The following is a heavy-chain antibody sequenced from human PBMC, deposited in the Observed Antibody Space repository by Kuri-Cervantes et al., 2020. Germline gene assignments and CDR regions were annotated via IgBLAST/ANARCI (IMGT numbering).Heavy chain of an antibody. CDR2: FDPEDGET. D-gene: IGHD3-22*01. J-gene: IGHJ4*02. CDR3: AREESRATYYYDSSGLCFDY. V-gene: IGHV1-24*01. Sequence: ASVKVSCKVSGYTLTELSMHWVRQAPGKGLEWMGGFDPEDGETIYAQKFQGRVTMTRDTSTSTVYMELSSLRSEDTAVYYCAREESRATYYYDSSGLCFDYWGQGTLVIVSS. CDR1: GYTLTELS.